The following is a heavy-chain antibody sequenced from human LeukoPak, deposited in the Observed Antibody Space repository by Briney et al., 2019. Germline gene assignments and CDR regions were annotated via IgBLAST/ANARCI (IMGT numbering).Heavy chain of an antibody. CDR1: GFTVSSNY. CDR3: AKDHVASPVATDY. CDR2: IYSGGST. J-gene: IGHJ4*02. Sequence: GGSLRLSCAASGFTVSSNYMSWVRQAPGKGLEWVSIIYSGGSTFYADSVKGRFTISRDNSKNTLYLQMNSLRAEDTAVYYCAKDHVASPVATDYWGQGTLVTVSS. V-gene: IGHV3-53*01. D-gene: IGHD5-12*01.